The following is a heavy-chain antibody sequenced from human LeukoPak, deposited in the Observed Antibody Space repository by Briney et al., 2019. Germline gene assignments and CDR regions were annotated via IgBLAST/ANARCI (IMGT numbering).Heavy chain of an antibody. J-gene: IGHJ4*02. V-gene: IGHV3-74*01. Sequence: QSGGSLRLSCAASGFTFSSYWMHWVRQAPGKGLVWVSRINSDGRSTSYADSVKGRFTISRDNAKNTPYLQMNSLRAEDTAVYYCARERYYYDSSGYYSGGDYWGQGTLVTVSS. CDR3: ARERYYYDSSGYYSGGDY. D-gene: IGHD3-22*01. CDR1: GFTFSSYW. CDR2: INSDGRST.